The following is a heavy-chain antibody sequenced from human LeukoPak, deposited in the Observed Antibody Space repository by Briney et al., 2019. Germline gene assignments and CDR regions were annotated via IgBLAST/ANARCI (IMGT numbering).Heavy chain of an antibody. CDR3: AKPMVVTAIFPDFDY. CDR2: IGGSDTNT. J-gene: IGHJ4*02. V-gene: IGHV3-23*01. Sequence: RGSLRLSCSASGFTFSSYAMSWVRQAPGKGPEWVSIIGGSDTNTYYADSVKGRFSISRDNAKNTLYLRMYSLRAEDTAVYYCAKPMVVTAIFPDFDYWGQGTPVTVSS. D-gene: IGHD2-21*02. CDR1: GFTFSSYA.